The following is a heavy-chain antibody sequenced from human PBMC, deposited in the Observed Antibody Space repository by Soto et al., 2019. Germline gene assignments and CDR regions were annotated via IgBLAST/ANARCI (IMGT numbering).Heavy chain of an antibody. V-gene: IGHV1-69*13. Sequence: SVKVSCKASGGTFNRNTISWVRQAAGQGLEWMGGIIPIFGTANYAQKFQGRVTITADESTNTAYMELSRLRSEDTAVYYCARQFDYDSSGYYYPYWGQGTLVTVS. CDR3: ARQFDYDSSGYYYPY. CDR2: IIPIFGTA. J-gene: IGHJ4*02. CDR1: GGTFNRNT. D-gene: IGHD3-22*01.